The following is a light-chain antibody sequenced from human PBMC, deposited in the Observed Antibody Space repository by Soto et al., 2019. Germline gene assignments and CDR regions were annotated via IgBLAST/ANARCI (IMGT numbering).Light chain of an antibody. V-gene: IGLV2-14*03. CDR2: DVS. CDR1: SSDVGGYNY. CDR3: SSYRASSTTPYV. Sequence: QSALTQPASLSWSPGQSITISCTGTSSDVGGYNYVSWYQQHPGKAPKLMIYDVSNRPSGVSNRFSGSKSGNTASLTISGLQAEDEADYYCSSYRASSTTPYVFGTGTKVTVL. J-gene: IGLJ1*01.